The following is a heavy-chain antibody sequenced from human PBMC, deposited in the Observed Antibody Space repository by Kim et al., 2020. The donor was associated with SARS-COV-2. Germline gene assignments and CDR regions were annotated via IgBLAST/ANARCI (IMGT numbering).Heavy chain of an antibody. D-gene: IGHD4-17*01. J-gene: IGHJ4*02. V-gene: IGHV3-53*01. CDR3: ARERGDYGDYYFDY. Sequence: ADSGKGRFTISRDNSKNTLYLQMNSLRAEDTAVYYCARERGDYGDYYFDYWGQGTLVTVSS.